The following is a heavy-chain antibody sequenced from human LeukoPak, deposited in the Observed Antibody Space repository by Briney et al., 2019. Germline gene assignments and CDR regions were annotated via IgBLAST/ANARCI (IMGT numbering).Heavy chain of an antibody. CDR2: ISSRGSYM. CDR3: ARSFGDTYYWYFGL. CDR1: GFTLSGYE. V-gene: IGHV3-48*03. J-gene: IGHJ2*01. D-gene: IGHD4-17*01. Sequence: GGSLRLSCAASGFTLSGYEMNWVRQAPGKGLEWVSSISSRGSYMYYVDSVKGRFTISRDNAKNSLYLQMNSLRAEDTATYYCARSFGDTYYWYFGLWGRGTLLTVSS.